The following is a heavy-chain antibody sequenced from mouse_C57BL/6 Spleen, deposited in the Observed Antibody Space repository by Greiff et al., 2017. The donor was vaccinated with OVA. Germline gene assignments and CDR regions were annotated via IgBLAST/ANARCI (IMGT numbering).Heavy chain of an antibody. V-gene: IGHV1-26*01. D-gene: IGHD2-3*01. CDR3: ARRDDGYGAMDY. Sequence: EVKLQQSGPELVKPGASVKISCKASGYTFTDYYMNWVKQSHGKSLEWIGDINPNNGGTSYNQKFKGKATLTVDKSSSTAYMELRSLTSEDSAVYYCARRDDGYGAMDYWGQGTSVTVSS. J-gene: IGHJ4*01. CDR2: INPNNGGT. CDR1: GYTFTDYY.